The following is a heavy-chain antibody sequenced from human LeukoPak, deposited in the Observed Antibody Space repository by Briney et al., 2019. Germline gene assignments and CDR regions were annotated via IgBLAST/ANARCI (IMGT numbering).Heavy chain of an antibody. CDR3: ARGGAPLVRGVKTGNWFDP. CDR2: INHSGST. Sequence: PSETLSLTCAVYGGSFSGYYWNWIRQPPGKGLEWIGEINHSGSTNYNPSLKSRVTISVDTSKNQFSLKLSSVTAADTAVYYCARGGAPLVRGVKTGNWFDPWGQGTLVTVSS. CDR1: GGSFSGYY. J-gene: IGHJ5*02. D-gene: IGHD3-10*01. V-gene: IGHV4-34*01.